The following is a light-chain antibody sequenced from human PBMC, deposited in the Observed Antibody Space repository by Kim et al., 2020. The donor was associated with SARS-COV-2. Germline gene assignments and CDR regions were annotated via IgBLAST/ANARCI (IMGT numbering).Light chain of an antibody. V-gene: IGKV3-20*01. CDR2: GAS. Sequence: CPGERVTLSCRASQSVSSSYLAWYQQKPGQAPRLLIYGASSRATGIPDRFSGSGSGTDFTLTISRVEPEDFAVYYCQQYGSSPRYTFGQGTKLEI. J-gene: IGKJ2*01. CDR1: QSVSSSY. CDR3: QQYGSSPRYT.